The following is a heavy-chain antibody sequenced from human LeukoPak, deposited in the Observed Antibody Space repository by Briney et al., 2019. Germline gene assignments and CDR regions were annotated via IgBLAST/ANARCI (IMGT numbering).Heavy chain of an antibody. CDR2: INPGSGST. D-gene: IGHD1-26*01. Sequence: ASVKVSCRASGYTFTSYYMHWVRQAPGQGLEWMGIINPGSGSTAYAQKFQGRVTMTRDTSTSTVYMELSSLTSEDTAVYYCARDGSSQHTELHNWVGLWGPGTLVTVSS. J-gene: IGHJ5*02. CDR1: GYTFTSYY. V-gene: IGHV1-46*01. CDR3: ARDGSSQHTELHNWVGL.